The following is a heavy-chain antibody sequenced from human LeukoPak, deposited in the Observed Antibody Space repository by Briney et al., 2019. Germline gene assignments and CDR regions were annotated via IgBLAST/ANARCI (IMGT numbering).Heavy chain of an antibody. J-gene: IGHJ3*02. V-gene: IGHV7-4-1*02. D-gene: IGHD3-9*01. CDR1: GYTFTSYA. CDR2: INTNTGNP. Sequence: GASVKVSCKASGYTFTSYAMNWVRQAPGQGLEWMGWINTNTGNPTYAQGFTGRFVFSLDTSVSTAYLQISSLKAEDTAVYYCARTTLRYFDWLISGSGQDDAFDIWGQGTMVTVSS. CDR3: ARTTLRYFDWLISGSGQDDAFDI.